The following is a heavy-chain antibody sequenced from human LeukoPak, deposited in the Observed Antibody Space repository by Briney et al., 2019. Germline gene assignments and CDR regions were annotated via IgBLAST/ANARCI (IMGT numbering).Heavy chain of an antibody. D-gene: IGHD4-23*01. CDR1: GGTFSSYA. Sequence: ASVKVSCKASGGTFSSYAISWVRQAPGQGLEWMGRIIPIFGTANYAQKFQGRVTITTDESTSTAYMELSSLRSDDTAVYYCARDIVVGVYYGGNSQYYMDVWGKGTTVTVSS. J-gene: IGHJ6*03. CDR3: ARDIVVGVYYGGNSQYYMDV. V-gene: IGHV1-69*05. CDR2: IIPIFGTA.